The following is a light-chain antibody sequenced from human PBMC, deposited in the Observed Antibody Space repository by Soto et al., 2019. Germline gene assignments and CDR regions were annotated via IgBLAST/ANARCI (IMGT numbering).Light chain of an antibody. CDR3: QQYDSYPLT. V-gene: IGKV1-5*01. CDR1: QSISNW. Sequence: EIQMTQSPSTLSAFVGDRVTITCRASQSISNWLAWYQEKPGKAPNVLIFDVAKLQSGVPSRFSGSGSGTEFTLTISSLQPDDFATYYCQQYDSYPLTFGGGTKVEMK. CDR2: DVA. J-gene: IGKJ4*01.